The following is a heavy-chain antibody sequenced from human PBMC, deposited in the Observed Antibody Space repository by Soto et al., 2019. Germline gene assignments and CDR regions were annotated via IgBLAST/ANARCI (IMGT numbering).Heavy chain of an antibody. CDR3: TTGETGYSYGSFDY. V-gene: IGHV3-15*01. Sequence: GGSLRLSCAASGFTFSNAWMSWVRQAPGKALEWVGRIKSKTDGGTTDYAAPVKGRFTISRDDSKNTLYLQMNSPKTEDTAVYYCTTGETGYSYGSFDYWGQGTLVTVSS. D-gene: IGHD5-18*01. J-gene: IGHJ4*02. CDR1: GFTFSNAW. CDR2: IKSKTDGGTT.